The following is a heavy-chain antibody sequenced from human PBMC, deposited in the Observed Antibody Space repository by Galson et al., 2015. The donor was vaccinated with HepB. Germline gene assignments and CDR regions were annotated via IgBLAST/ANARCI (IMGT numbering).Heavy chain of an antibody. V-gene: IGHV3-30*04. D-gene: IGHD3-16*01. Sequence: SLRLSCAASGFTFSSYAMHWVRQAPGKGLEWVAVISYDGSNKYYADSVKGRFTISRDNSKNTLYLQMNSLRAEDTAVYYCARAGEDYYYYGMDVWGQGTTVTVSS. CDR1: GFTFSSYA. J-gene: IGHJ6*02. CDR2: ISYDGSNK. CDR3: ARAGEDYYYYGMDV.